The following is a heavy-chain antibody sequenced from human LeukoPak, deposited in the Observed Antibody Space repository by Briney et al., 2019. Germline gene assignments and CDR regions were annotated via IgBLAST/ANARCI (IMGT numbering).Heavy chain of an antibody. J-gene: IGHJ4*02. CDR1: GFTFSSYG. CDR3: ARERFWLQSLPHFDY. D-gene: IGHD5-24*01. Sequence: GGSLRRSCAASGFTFSSYGMLWVRQAPGKGLEWVAVIWYDGSNKYYADSVKGRFTISRDNSKNKLYLQMNSLRGEDTAVYYCARERFWLQSLPHFDYWGQGTLVTVSS. V-gene: IGHV3-33*01. CDR2: IWYDGSNK.